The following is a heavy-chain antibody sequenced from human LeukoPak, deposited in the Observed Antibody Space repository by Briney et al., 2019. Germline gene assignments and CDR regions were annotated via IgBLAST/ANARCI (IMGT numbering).Heavy chain of an antibody. D-gene: IGHD1-26*01. J-gene: IGHJ1*01. V-gene: IGHV3-11*01. CDR2: ISSSGSTI. Sequence: PGGSLRLSCAASGFTFSDYYMSWIRQAPGRGLEWVSYISSSGSTIYYADSAKGRFTTSRDNAKNSLYLQMNSRRAEDTAVYYCARGATTGAEYFQHWGQGTLVTVSS. CDR3: ARGATTGAEYFQH. CDR1: GFTFSDYY.